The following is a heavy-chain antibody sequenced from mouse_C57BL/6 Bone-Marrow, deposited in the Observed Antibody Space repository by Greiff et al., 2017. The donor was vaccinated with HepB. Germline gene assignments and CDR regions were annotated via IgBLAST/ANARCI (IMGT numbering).Heavy chain of an antibody. D-gene: IGHD1-1*01. CDR1: GYTFTGYW. J-gene: IGHJ1*03. V-gene: IGHV1-9*01. CDR2: ILPGSGST. Sequence: QVQLQQSGAELMKPGASVKLPCKATGYTFTGYWIEWVKQRPGHGLEWIGEILPGSGSTNYNEKFKGKATFTADTSSNTAYMQLSSLTTDDSAIYYCARFPYYYGSSYCWYFDVWGTGTTVTVSS. CDR3: ARFPYYYGSSYCWYFDV.